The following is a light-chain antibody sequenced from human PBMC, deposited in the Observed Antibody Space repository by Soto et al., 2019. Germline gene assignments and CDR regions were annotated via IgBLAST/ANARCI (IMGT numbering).Light chain of an antibody. Sequence: EIVMTQSPATLSVSPGERATLSCRASQSVSSNLAWYQQKPGQAPRLLIYGASTRATGIPARFSGSGSGTEFTLTISSLQSEDFAVYDCQQYNNWPQTFCQGTKLEIK. V-gene: IGKV3-15*01. J-gene: IGKJ1*01. CDR3: QQYNNWPQT. CDR1: QSVSSN. CDR2: GAS.